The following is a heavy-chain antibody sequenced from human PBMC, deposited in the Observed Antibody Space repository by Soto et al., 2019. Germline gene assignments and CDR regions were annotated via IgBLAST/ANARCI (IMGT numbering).Heavy chain of an antibody. D-gene: IGHD1-1*01. V-gene: IGHV3-7*01. CDR3: ARHNYWTFDP. J-gene: IGHJ5*02. CDR1: GFTFTTHW. Sequence: EMQLVESGGGLAQPGGSLRLSCAASGFTFTTHWMTWVRQAPGKGLEWVATIKQDGSEKLYVDSEKGRFTISRDNAKSSVYLQMSSLRVEDTAIYYCARHNYWTFDPWGQGTLVTVSS. CDR2: IKQDGSEK.